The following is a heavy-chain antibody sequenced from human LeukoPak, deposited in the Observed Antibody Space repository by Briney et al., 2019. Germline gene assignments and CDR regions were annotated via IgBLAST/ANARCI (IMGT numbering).Heavy chain of an antibody. J-gene: IGHJ4*02. V-gene: IGHV1-2*02. Sequence: ASVKVSCKASGYTFTGYYMHWVRQAPGQGLEWMGWINPNSGGTNYAQKFQGRVTMTRDTSISTAYMELSRLRSDDTAVYYCARSQYCSGTSCWSSPLVVTAILYWGQGTLVTVSS. CDR3: ARSQYCSGTSCWSSPLVVTAILY. CDR2: INPNSGGT. D-gene: IGHD2-2*01. CDR1: GYTFTGYY.